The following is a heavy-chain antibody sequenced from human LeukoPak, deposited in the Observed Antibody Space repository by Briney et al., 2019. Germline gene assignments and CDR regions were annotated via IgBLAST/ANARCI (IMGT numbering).Heavy chain of an antibody. D-gene: IGHD1-26*01. CDR2: ISGSGGST. CDR3: ASAPLH. V-gene: IGHV3-23*01. Sequence: GNGLEWVSSISGSGGSTYYAASGKGRFTISRDNSKNTLYLQMNSLRAEDTAVYYCASAPLHWGQGTLVTVSS. J-gene: IGHJ4*02.